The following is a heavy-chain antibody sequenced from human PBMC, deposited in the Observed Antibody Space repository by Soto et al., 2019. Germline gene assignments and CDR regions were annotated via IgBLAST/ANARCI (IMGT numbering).Heavy chain of an antibody. Sequence: SSETLSLTWTVAWGSTGGGGGCCSWIRQHPGKDLEWIAYIYYNGNTYYTPSLKSRATISLDTSRNQFFLNLNSVTAADTAVYYCGKVFGSSHGPGHPPYFAYWGKGTLVPVSS. CDR2: IYYNGNT. J-gene: IGHJ4*02. CDR3: GKVFGSSHGPGHPPYFAY. V-gene: IGHV4-31*02. D-gene: IGHD3-10*01. CDR1: WGSTGGGGGC.